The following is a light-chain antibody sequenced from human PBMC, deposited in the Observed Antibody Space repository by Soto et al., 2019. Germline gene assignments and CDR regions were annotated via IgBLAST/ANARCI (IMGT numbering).Light chain of an antibody. Sequence: DLQMTQTPCIRAGSGKSIDIVGCRASQTIGSWLAWYQQKPGKAPKLLIHDATSLESGVPSRFIGSGYGTEFTVPLSSLHRDAFAPYYGQQYTSDWRYAQGTKVDIK. CDR1: QTIGSW. CDR2: DAT. J-gene: IGKJ1*01. V-gene: IGKV1-5*01. CDR3: QQYTSDWR.